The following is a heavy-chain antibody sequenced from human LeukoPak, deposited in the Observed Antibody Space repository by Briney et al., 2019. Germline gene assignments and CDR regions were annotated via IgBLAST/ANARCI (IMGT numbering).Heavy chain of an antibody. CDR3: AREKGYSNPFDY. D-gene: IGHD4-4*01. Sequence: PSETLSLTCTVSGDSISSGDFYWSWIRQPPGKGLEWIGYIYYSGSSYSNPSLKSRVTMSVDTSKNQFSLNLSSVTAADTAVYYCAREKGYSNPFDYWGQGTLVTVSS. V-gene: IGHV4-30-4*01. CDR2: IYYSGSS. CDR1: GDSISSGDFY. J-gene: IGHJ4*02.